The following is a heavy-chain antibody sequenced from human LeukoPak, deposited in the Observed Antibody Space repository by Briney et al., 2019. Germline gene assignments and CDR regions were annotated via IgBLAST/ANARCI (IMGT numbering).Heavy chain of an antibody. CDR2: IYSGAGT. V-gene: IGHV3-53*01. D-gene: IGHD5-18*01. CDR1: EFTVSSNY. CDR3: AGGLPTPFDY. Sequence: GGSLRLSCAASEFTVSSNYMSWVRQAPGKGLEWVSAIYSGAGTYYADSVKGRFTISRDNSKNALYLQMNSLRAEDTAVYYCAGGLPTPFDYWGQGTLVTVSS. J-gene: IGHJ4*02.